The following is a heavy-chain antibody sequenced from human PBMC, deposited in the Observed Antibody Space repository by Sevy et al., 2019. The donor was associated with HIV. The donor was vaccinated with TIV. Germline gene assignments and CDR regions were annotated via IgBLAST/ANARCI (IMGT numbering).Heavy chain of an antibody. CDR1: KFTFSDYG. CDR3: ARDRCIGECRFHGMDV. D-gene: IGHD2-15*01. J-gene: IGHJ6*02. Sequence: GGSLRLSCAASKFTFSDYGMYWVRQAPGKGLEWVAFISYDGKNEYYADSVRGRFSISRENSKNMLRLQINSLRTEDTAIYYCARDRCIGECRFHGMDVWGQGTKVTVSS. CDR2: ISYDGKNE. V-gene: IGHV3-30*03.